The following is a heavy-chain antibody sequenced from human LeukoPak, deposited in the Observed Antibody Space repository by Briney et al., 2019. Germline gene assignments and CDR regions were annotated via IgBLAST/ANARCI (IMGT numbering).Heavy chain of an antibody. D-gene: IGHD2/OR15-2a*01. CDR2: INPGGSST. J-gene: IGHJ4*02. V-gene: IGHV3-74*01. CDR3: ARSNQADDY. Sequence: GGSLRLSCAASGFTFSNYWMHWVRQVPGKGLVWVSRINPGGSSTTYADSVKGRFTISRDNAKNTLYLQMNSLRAEDAAVYYCARSNQADDYWGQGTLVTVSS. CDR1: GFTFSNYW.